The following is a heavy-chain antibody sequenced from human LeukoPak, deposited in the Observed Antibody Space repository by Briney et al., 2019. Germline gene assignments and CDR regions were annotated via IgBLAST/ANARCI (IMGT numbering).Heavy chain of an antibody. CDR2: ISGSGGST. D-gene: IGHD2-2*01. CDR1: GFTFSSYD. V-gene: IGHV3-23*01. CDR3: ARDTSAFLTGYYYMDV. J-gene: IGHJ6*03. Sequence: GGSLRLSCAASGFTFSSYDMNWVRQAPGKGLEWVSAISGSGGSTYYADSVRGRFTISRDNSKNTLYLQMNSLRAEDTAVYYCARDTSAFLTGYYYMDVWGKGTTVTVSS.